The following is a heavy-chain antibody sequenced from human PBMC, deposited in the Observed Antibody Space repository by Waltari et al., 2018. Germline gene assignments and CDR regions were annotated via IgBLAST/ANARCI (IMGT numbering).Heavy chain of an antibody. J-gene: IGHJ3*02. CDR1: GFSFSSYW. CDR3: SGRIFDI. V-gene: IGHV3-7*01. CDR2: IKEDGSEK. Sequence: QLVESGGGLVQPGGSLRLSGVGSGFSFSSYWISWVRQAPGKGLEWVANIKEDGSEKYYMDPVKGRFTISRDNAKNSVYLQMNSLRFEDTATYYCSGRIFDIWGQGTMVTVSS.